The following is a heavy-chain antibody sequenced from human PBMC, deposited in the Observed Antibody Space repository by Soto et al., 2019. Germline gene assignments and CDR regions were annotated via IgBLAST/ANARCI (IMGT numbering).Heavy chain of an antibody. CDR2: FSGSGGST. Sequence: EVQLLESGGGLVQPGGSLRLSCAASGFTFSSYAMSWVRQAPGKGLEWVSAFSGSGGSTYYADSVKGRFTISRDNSKNTLYLQMNSLRAEDTAVYYCPRVGYCSGGSCYPTYYYYYMDVWGKGTTVTVSS. V-gene: IGHV3-23*01. CDR3: PRVGYCSGGSCYPTYYYYYMDV. D-gene: IGHD2-15*01. CDR1: GFTFSSYA. J-gene: IGHJ6*03.